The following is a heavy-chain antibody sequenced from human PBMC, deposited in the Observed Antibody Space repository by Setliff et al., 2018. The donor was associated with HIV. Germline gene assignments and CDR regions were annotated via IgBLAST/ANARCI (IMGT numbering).Heavy chain of an antibody. J-gene: IGHJ6*03. CDR1: GYSISSGYY. V-gene: IGHV4-38-2*01. CDR2: IYHSGST. D-gene: IGHD6-19*01. CDR3: ARVPGYSSGTSYMDV. Sequence: PSETLSLTCAVSGYSISSGYYWGWIRQPPGKGLEWIGSIYHSGSTYYNPSLKSRVTISLDTSKNQFSLKLRSVTAADRAVYYCARVPGYSSGTSYMDVWGKGTTVTVSS.